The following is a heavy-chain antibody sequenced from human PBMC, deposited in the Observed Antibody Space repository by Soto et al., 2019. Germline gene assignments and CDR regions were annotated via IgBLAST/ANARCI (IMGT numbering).Heavy chain of an antibody. V-gene: IGHV4-39*01. CDR1: SGSISSTIYS. D-gene: IGHD2-15*01. J-gene: IGHJ5*02. CDR3: ARQCRGVPCHWFVP. CDR2: IFYSGST. Sequence: SETLSLTRTVSSGSISSTIYSWDWIRQPPGKGLEWIGSIFYSGSTYYNPSLKSRVTISVDTSKNQFSLTLTSVTAADTAVYYCARQCRGVPCHWFVPWGQGTLVTVSS.